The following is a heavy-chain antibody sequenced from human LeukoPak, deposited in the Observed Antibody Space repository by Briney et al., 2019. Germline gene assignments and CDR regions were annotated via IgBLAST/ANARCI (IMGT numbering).Heavy chain of an antibody. V-gene: IGHV4-59*01. CDR1: GGSFSGYY. CDR3: ARDSGMLGLYY. J-gene: IGHJ4*02. Sequence: PSETLSLTCAVYGGSFSGYYWSWIRQPPGKGLEWIGYIYYSGSTNYNPSLKSRVTISVDTSKNQFSLKLSSVTAADTAVYYCARDSGMLGLYYWGQGTLVTVSS. D-gene: IGHD3-10*02. CDR2: IYYSGST.